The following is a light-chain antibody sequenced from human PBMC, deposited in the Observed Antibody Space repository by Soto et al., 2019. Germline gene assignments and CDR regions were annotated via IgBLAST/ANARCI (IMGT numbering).Light chain of an antibody. CDR3: QARSNWPS. V-gene: IGKV3-11*01. Sequence: EIVLTQSPGTLSLSPGESATLSCRASQSVSSFLAWYQQKPGQSPRLLIYDASNRATGIPTRFSGSGSGTDFPLTISSLEPEDFAVYYCQARSNWPSFGPGTKVDI. J-gene: IGKJ3*01. CDR1: QSVSSF. CDR2: DAS.